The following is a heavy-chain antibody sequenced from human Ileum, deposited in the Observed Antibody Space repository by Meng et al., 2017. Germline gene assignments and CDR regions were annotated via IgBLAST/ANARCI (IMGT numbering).Heavy chain of an antibody. J-gene: IGHJ4*02. CDR1: GGSISSSFY. V-gene: IGHV4-4*02. CDR2: IYLAGSP. D-gene: IGHD2-15*01. CDR3: VRHGGKYFDS. Sequence: QVRLQESGPGLVVPSGTLSLTCTVSGGSISSSFYWSWVRQSPGKGLEWIGQIYLAGSPNYNPSLESRVTISVDKSKNQFSLRLTSVTAADTAIFYCVRHGGKYFDSWGQGTLVTVSS.